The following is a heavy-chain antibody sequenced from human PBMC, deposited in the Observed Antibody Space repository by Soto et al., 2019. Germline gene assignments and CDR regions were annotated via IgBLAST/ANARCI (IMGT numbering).Heavy chain of an antibody. CDR2: ISVSGDNT. J-gene: IGHJ4*02. Sequence: GGSLRLSCAGSGFTFSSYAMTWVRQAPGKGLEWVSSISVSGDNTYYADSVKGRFTISRDNSKDTFYLQMSSLRADDTAEYYCAKAGTHSYFDYWGQGTLVTVSS. CDR3: AKAGTHSYFDY. V-gene: IGHV3-23*01. CDR1: GFTFSSYA. D-gene: IGHD1-1*01.